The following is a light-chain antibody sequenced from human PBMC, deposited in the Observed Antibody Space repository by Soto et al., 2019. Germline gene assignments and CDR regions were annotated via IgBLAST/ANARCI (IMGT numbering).Light chain of an antibody. CDR3: QQYMSSVT. J-gene: IGKJ1*01. V-gene: IGKV3-20*01. Sequence: EVVLTQSPGSLSLSPGQRATLSCRASQSVDSTFFAWYQKKPGQAPRLLIYGASKRATGIPDRFSGSGSGTYFTIIISRVEPEDFAVYYCQQYMSSVTFGQGTKVEIK. CDR2: GAS. CDR1: QSVDSTF.